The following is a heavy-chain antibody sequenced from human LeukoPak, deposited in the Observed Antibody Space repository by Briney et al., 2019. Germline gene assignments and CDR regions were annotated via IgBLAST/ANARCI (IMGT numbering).Heavy chain of an antibody. J-gene: IGHJ4*02. V-gene: IGHV3-53*01. Sequence: GGSLRLSCAASGFTVSGTHMSWVRQAPGKGLERVSAMYTGGTTYYADSVMGRFTVSRDNSRNTVFLHMNSLRVDDTAVYYCAKDEATSGGGLASWGQGTLVTVSS. CDR2: MYTGGTT. CDR1: GFTVSGTH. D-gene: IGHD3-16*01. CDR3: AKDEATSGGGLAS.